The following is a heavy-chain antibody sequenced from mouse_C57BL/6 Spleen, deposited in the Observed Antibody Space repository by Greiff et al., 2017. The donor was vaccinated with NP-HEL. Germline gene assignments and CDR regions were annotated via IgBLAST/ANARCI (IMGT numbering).Heavy chain of an antibody. J-gene: IGHJ1*03. V-gene: IGHV1-81*01. Sequence: QVQLQQSGAELARPGASVKLSCKASGYTFTSYGISWVKQRTGQGLEWIGEIYPRSGNTYYNEKFKGKATLTADKSSSTAYMELRSLTSEDSAVYFCASVITTVVGYWYFDVWGTGTTVTVSS. CDR1: GYTFTSYG. D-gene: IGHD1-1*01. CDR3: ASVITTVVGYWYFDV. CDR2: IYPRSGNT.